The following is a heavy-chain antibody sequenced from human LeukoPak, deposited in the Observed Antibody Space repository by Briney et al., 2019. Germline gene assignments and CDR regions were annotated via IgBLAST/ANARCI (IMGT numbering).Heavy chain of an antibody. J-gene: IGHJ6*04. Sequence: GGSLRLSCAASGFTFSSYAMHWVRQAPGKGLEWVAVISYDGSNKYYAGSVKGRFTISRDNSKNTLYLQMNSLRAEDTAVYYCARDRGAAAGTWDYYYGMDVWGKGTTVTVSS. D-gene: IGHD6-13*01. V-gene: IGHV3-30*04. CDR3: ARDRGAAAGTWDYYYGMDV. CDR2: ISYDGSNK. CDR1: GFTFSSYA.